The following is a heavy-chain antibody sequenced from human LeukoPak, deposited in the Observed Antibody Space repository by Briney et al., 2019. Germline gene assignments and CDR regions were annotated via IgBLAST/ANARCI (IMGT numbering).Heavy chain of an antibody. CDR1: GGSISSSSYY. J-gene: IGHJ4*02. V-gene: IGHV4-39*01. D-gene: IGHD3-10*01. CDR2: IYYSGAT. CDR3: ARRASGSGNVGY. Sequence: PSETLSLTCTVSGGSISSSSYYWGWIRQPPGKGLEWIGSIYYSGATYYNPSLKSRVIISIDTSKNQFSLRLTSVTAVDTAVYYCARRASGSGNVGYWGQGTLVTVSS.